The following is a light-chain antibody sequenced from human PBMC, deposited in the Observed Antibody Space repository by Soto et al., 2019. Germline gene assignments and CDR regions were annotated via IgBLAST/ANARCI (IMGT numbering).Light chain of an antibody. Sequence: EIVLTQSPGTLSLSPGERATLSCRASQSVSSSYLAWYQQKPGQAPRLLIYGASSRATGIPDRFSGSGSGTDITLTISRLEPEEFAVYFCQQYGSSPTTFGGGTKVEIK. CDR2: GAS. CDR1: QSVSSSY. V-gene: IGKV3-20*01. CDR3: QQYGSSPTT. J-gene: IGKJ4*02.